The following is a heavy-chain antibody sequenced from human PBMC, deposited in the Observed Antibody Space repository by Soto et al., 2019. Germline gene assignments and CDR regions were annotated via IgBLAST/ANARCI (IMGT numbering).Heavy chain of an antibody. CDR3: AREGALKPFSS. Sequence: LRLSCVASGFTFSNYNMNWVRQAPGKGLEWVSHISGTGVYIHYADAVKGRFTISRDSAKSSVYLQMNSLRAEDTAVYYCAREGALKPFSSWGQGALVTVSS. CDR2: ISGTGVYI. J-gene: IGHJ5*02. V-gene: IGHV3-21*01. CDR1: GFTFSNYN.